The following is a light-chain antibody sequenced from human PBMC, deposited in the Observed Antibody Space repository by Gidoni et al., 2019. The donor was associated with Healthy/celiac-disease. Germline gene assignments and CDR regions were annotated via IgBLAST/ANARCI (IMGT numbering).Light chain of an antibody. V-gene: IGKV3-11*01. CDR1: QSVSSY. Sequence: EIVLTQSPATLSLSPGERATLSCRASQSVSSYLAWYQQKPGQAPRLLIYEASNRATGIPARFSGSGSGTDFTLTISSLEPEDFAVYYCQQRSNWPSFXXXTKLEIK. CDR3: QQRSNWPS. CDR2: EAS. J-gene: IGKJ2*01.